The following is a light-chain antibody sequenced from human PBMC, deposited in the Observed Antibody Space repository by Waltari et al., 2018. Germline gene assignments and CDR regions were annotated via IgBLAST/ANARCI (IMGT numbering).Light chain of an antibody. CDR1: QSVLYSSNNKNY. J-gene: IGKJ4*01. Sequence: DIVMTQSPDSLSVSLGERATIHCKSSQSVLYSSNNKNYLAWYQHSPGQPPKLLISWASTRESGVPDRFSGSGSGTDFTLTISSLQAEDVAVYYCQQYYSTLTFGGGTKVEIK. V-gene: IGKV4-1*01. CDR2: WAS. CDR3: QQYYSTLT.